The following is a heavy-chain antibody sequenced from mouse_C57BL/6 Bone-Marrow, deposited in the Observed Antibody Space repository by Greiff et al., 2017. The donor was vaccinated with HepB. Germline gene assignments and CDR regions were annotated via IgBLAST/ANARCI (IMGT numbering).Heavy chain of an antibody. V-gene: IGHV5-4*03. Sequence: EVMLVESGGGLVKPGGSLKLSCAASGFTFSSYAMSWVRQTPEKRLEWVATISDGGSYTYYPDNVKGRFTISRDNAKNNLYLQMSHLKSEDTAMYYCARARDGYYSYWYFDVWGTGTTVTVSS. J-gene: IGHJ1*03. CDR3: ARARDGYYSYWYFDV. D-gene: IGHD2-3*01. CDR2: ISDGGSYT. CDR1: GFTFSSYA.